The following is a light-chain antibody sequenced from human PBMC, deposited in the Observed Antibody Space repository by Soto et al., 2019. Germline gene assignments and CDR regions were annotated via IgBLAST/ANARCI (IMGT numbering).Light chain of an antibody. V-gene: IGKV3-20*01. CDR1: QSISGNY. CDR2: GXX. Sequence: ESVLTQSPGTLSLSPGERVTLSCRASQSISGNYLAWYQHKPGQAPXXXIXGXXTRATGITDRFSGRGSGTDFSLTISRLEPGDFAVYYCQHYGDSLSITFGQGTRLEIK. J-gene: IGKJ5*01. CDR3: QHYGDSLSIT.